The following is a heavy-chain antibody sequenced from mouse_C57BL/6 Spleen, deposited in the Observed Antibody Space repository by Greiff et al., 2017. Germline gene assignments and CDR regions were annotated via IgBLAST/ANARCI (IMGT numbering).Heavy chain of an antibody. V-gene: IGHV1-54*01. CDR3: AREDGSSFSFAY. CDR2: INPGSGGT. J-gene: IGHJ3*01. D-gene: IGHD1-1*01. CDR1: GYAFTNYL. Sequence: LVESGAELVRPGTSVKVSCKASGYAFTNYLIEWVKQRPGPGLEWIGVINPGSGGTNYNEKFKGKATLTADKSSSTAYMQLSSLTSEDSAVYFCAREDGSSFSFAYWGQGTLVTVSA.